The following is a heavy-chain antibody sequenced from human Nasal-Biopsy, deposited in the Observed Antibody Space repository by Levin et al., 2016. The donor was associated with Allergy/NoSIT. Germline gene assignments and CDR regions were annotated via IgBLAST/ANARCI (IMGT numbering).Heavy chain of an antibody. CDR2: IIPMFGSP. D-gene: IGHD5/OR15-5a*01. J-gene: IGHJ4*02. Sequence: ASVKVSCKASGGTFRSYSFTWVRQAPGQGLEWMGGIIPMFGSPNYAQKFQGRVTITADESTSTVYMELSSLRSDDTAIYYCASLPTIVSTRTEDYWGQGTLVTVSS. V-gene: IGHV1-69*13. CDR1: GGTFRSYS. CDR3: ASLPTIVSTRTEDY.